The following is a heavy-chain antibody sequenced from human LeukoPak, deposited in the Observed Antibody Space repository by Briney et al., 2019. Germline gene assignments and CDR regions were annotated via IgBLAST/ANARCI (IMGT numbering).Heavy chain of an antibody. J-gene: IGHJ4*02. V-gene: IGHV4-30-4*01. CDR3: ARGRLRRPRSHFDY. CDR2: IYYSGRT. D-gene: IGHD4-17*01. CDR1: GGSISSGDYY. Sequence: PSQTLSLTCTVSGGSISSGDYYWSWIRQPPGEGLEWIGYIYYSGRTFYNPSLKSRVSISVDTSKNQLSLRLSSVTAADTAVYYCARGRLRRPRSHFDYWGQGTLVTVSS.